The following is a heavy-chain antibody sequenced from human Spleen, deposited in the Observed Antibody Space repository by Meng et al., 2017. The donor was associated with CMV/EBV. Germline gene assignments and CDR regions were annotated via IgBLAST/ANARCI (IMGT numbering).Heavy chain of an antibody. Sequence: ASVKVSCKASEYNFIDYYIHWVRQAPGQGLEWMGWINPNSGGTNYAQKFQGRVTMTRDTSISTAYMELSGLRAEDTAVYYCARGNIAGAGYYDSYALDVWGQGTTVTVSS. D-gene: IGHD6-19*01. V-gene: IGHV1-2*02. J-gene: IGHJ6*02. CDR2: INPNSGGT. CDR1: EYNFIDYY. CDR3: ARGNIAGAGYYDSYALDV.